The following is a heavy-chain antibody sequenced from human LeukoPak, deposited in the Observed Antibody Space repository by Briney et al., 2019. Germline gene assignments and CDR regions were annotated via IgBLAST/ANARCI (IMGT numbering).Heavy chain of an antibody. CDR3: ARAPLWGYCSGGSCYSLYNWFDP. V-gene: IGHV1-2*02. CDR2: INPNSGGT. D-gene: IGHD2-15*01. CDR1: GYTFTVYY. Sequence: ASVTVSFKASGYTFTVYYMHWVRQAPGQGLEWMGWINPNSGGTNYAQKFQGRVTMTRDTSISTAYMELSRLRSDDTAVYYCARAPLWGYCSGGSCYSLYNWFDPWGQGTLVTVSS. J-gene: IGHJ5*02.